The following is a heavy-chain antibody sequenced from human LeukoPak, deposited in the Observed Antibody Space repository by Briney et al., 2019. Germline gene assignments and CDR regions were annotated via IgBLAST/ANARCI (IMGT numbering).Heavy chain of an antibody. CDR1: GFTVSSNY. D-gene: IGHD6-19*01. V-gene: IGHV3-53*01. Sequence: GGSLRLSCAASGFTVSSNYMSWVRQGPGKGLEWVSAIRPDGDRTYYANSVRGRFTISRDNSKDTVYLQINGLRVEDTAVYYCARVQSGTRGWYTVDYWGQGTLVTVSS. CDR2: IRPDGDRT. CDR3: ARVQSGTRGWYTVDY. J-gene: IGHJ4*02.